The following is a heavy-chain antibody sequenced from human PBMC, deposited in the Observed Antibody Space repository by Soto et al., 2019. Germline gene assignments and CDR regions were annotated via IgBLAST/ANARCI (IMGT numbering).Heavy chain of an antibody. V-gene: IGHV3-30-3*01. D-gene: IGHD2-15*01. CDR3: ATVVVVAAIFSDPYFDY. Sequence: GGSLRLSCAASGFTFSSYAMHWVRQAPGKGLEWVAVISYDGSNKYYADSVKGRFTISRDNSKNTLYLQMNSLRAEDTAVYYCATVVVVAAIFSDPYFDYWGQGTLVTVSS. CDR2: ISYDGSNK. CDR1: GFTFSSYA. J-gene: IGHJ4*02.